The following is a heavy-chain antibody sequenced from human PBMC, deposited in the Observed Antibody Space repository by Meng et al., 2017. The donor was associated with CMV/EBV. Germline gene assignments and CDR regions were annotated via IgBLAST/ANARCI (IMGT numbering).Heavy chain of an antibody. CDR3: ARALVVETNPRNYYYYGMDV. CDR1: GFTFSSYE. J-gene: IGHJ6*02. V-gene: IGHV3-48*03. CDR2: ISSSGSTI. Sequence: GESLKISCAASGFTFSSYELNWVRQAPGKGREWVSYISSSGSTIYYADSVKGRFTISRDNAKNSLYLQMNSLRAEDTAVYYCARALVVETNPRNYYYYGMDVWGQGTTVTVSS. D-gene: IGHD2-21*01.